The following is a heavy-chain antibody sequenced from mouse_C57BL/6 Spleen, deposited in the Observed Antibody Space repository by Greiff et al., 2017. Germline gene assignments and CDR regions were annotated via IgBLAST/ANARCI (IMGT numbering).Heavy chain of an antibody. CDR3: ARYRGFAY. CDR2: ISYDGSN. D-gene: IGHD2-12*01. J-gene: IGHJ3*01. CDR1: GYSITSGYY. V-gene: IGHV3-6*01. Sequence: EVKLMESGPGLVKPSQSLSLTCSVTGYSITSGYYWNWIRQFPGNKLEWMGYISYDGSNNYNPSLKNRISITRDTSKNQFFLKLNSVTTEDTATYYCARYRGFAYWGQGTLVTVSA.